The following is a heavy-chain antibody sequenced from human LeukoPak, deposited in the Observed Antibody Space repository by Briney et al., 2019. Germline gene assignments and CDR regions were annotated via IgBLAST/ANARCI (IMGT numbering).Heavy chain of an antibody. V-gene: IGHV4-59*05. J-gene: IGHJ5*02. CDR2: IYYSGST. CDR3: ATVTYYYDSSGYYVNWFDP. Sequence: PSETLSLTCTVSGGSISSYYWSWIRQPPGKGLEWIGSIYYSGSTYYNPSLKSRVTISVDTSKNQFSLKLSSVTAADTAVYYCATVTYYYDSSGYYVNWFDPWGQGALVTVSS. D-gene: IGHD3-22*01. CDR1: GGSISSYY.